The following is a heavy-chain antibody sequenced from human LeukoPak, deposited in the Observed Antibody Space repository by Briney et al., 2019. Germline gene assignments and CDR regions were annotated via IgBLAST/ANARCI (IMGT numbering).Heavy chain of an antibody. D-gene: IGHD3-22*01. J-gene: IGHJ4*02. CDR3: TRHLDYYDSSGYYYRDY. CDR2: IRSKANSYAT. Sequence: GGSLRLSCAASGFTFSGSAMHWVRQASGEGLEWVGRIRSKANSYATAYAASVKGRFTISRDDSKNTAYLQMNSLKTEDTAVYYCTRHLDYYDSSGYYYRDYWGQGTLVTVSS. CDR1: GFTFSGSA. V-gene: IGHV3-73*01.